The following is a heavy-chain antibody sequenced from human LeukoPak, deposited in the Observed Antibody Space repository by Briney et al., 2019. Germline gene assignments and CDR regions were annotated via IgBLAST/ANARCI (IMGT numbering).Heavy chain of an antibody. CDR2: IYSGGST. CDR3: ARHNDFWSGYDY. Sequence: GGSLRLSCAASGFIFSSFAMSWVRQAAGKGLDGVSVIYSGGSTYYADSVKGRFPISRDNSKNTLHLQIHSLRAEDTAVYYCARHNDFWSGYDYWGQGTLVTVSS. V-gene: IGHV3-66*04. CDR1: GFIFSSFA. D-gene: IGHD3-3*01. J-gene: IGHJ4*02.